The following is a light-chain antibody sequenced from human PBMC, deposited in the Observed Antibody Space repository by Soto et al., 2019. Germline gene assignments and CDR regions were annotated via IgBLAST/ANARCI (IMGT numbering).Light chain of an antibody. CDR2: EVS. J-gene: IGLJ1*01. CDR3: SSKTSSSSPFV. V-gene: IGLV2-14*03. Sequence: QSALTQPASVSGSPGQSITISCTGTSSDVGGYNYVSWSQQHPGKAPKLLISEVSNRPSGVSNRFSGSKSGNTASLTISGLQADDEGDYYCSSKTSSSSPFVFGTGTKLTVL. CDR1: SSDVGGYNY.